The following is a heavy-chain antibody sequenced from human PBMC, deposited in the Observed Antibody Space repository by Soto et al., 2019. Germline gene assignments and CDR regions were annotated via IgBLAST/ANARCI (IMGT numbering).Heavy chain of an antibody. Sequence: QVQLVESGGGVVQPGRSLRLSCAASGFTFSSYGMHWVRQAPGKGLEWVAVIWYDGSNKYYADSVKGRFTISRDNSKNTLYLQMNSLRAEDTAVHYCARTASAAPYYFDYWGQGTLVTVSS. D-gene: IGHD2-2*01. CDR3: ARTASAAPYYFDY. CDR2: IWYDGSNK. CDR1: GFTFSSYG. J-gene: IGHJ4*02. V-gene: IGHV3-33*01.